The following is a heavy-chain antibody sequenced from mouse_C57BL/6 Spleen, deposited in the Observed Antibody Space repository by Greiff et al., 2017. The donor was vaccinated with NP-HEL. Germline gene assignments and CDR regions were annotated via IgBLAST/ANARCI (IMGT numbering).Heavy chain of an antibody. D-gene: IGHD2-5*01. CDR2: INPYNGGT. V-gene: IGHV1-19*01. Sequence: EVQLQQSGPVLVKPGASVKMSCKASGYTFTDYYMNWVKQSHGKSLEWIGVINPYNGGTSYNQKFKGKATLTVDKSSSTAYMELNSLTSEDSAVYYCARGDSNPDYWGQGTTLTVSS. J-gene: IGHJ2*01. CDR3: ARGDSNPDY. CDR1: GYTFTDYY.